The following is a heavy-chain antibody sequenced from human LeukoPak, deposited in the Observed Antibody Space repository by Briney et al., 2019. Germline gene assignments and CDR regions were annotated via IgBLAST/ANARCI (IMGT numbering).Heavy chain of an antibody. CDR2: IYYSGAT. CDR1: GGSISTYY. Sequence: SETLSLTCTVSGGSISTYYWTWIRQPPGKGLEWIGYIYYSGATKHNPSLGSRVITSVDMSKNQVSLRLSSVTAADTAIYYCARRRTRPEAFDIWGQGTKVTVSS. V-gene: IGHV4-59*01. J-gene: IGHJ3*02. CDR3: ARRRTRPEAFDI. D-gene: IGHD6-6*01.